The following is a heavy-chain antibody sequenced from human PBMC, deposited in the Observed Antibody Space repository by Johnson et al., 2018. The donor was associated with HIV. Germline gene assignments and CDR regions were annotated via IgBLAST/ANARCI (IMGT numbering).Heavy chain of an antibody. D-gene: IGHD4-17*01. J-gene: IGHJ3*01. CDR1: GFTFNDYY. CDR2: ISTSGATI. V-gene: IGHV3-11*01. Sequence: QVQLVESGGGVVKPGGSLRLSCAASGFTFNDYYMSWIRQAPGKGLEWLSYISTSGATIYYADSVKGRFTISRDNAKNSVYLQMNSLRAEDTALYYCASSRANDYGIPDAFPVWGQGTMVTVSS. CDR3: ASSRANDYGIPDAFPV.